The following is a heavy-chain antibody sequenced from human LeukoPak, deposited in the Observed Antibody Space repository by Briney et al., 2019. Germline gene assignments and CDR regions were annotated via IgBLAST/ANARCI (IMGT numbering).Heavy chain of an antibody. CDR2: ISSSGSTI. CDR3: AREGGASDAFAFDI. J-gene: IGHJ3*02. V-gene: IGHV3-11*01. D-gene: IGHD1-26*01. CDR1: GFTFSDYY. Sequence: GGSLRLSCAASGFTFSDYYMSWIRQAPGKGLEWVSYISSSGSTIYYADSVKGRFTISRDNAKNSLYLQMNSLRAEDTAAYYCAREGGASDAFAFDIWGQGTMVTVSS.